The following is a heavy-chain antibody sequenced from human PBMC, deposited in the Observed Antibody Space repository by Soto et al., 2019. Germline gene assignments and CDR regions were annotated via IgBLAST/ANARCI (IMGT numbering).Heavy chain of an antibody. CDR1: GDTFSSYT. V-gene: IGHV1-69*08. J-gene: IGHJ6*02. Sequence: QVQLVQSGAEVKKPGSSVKVSCRASGDTFSSYTVNWLRQAPGRGLEWMGRITPILTTTDYAQNFRGRLTITADKSTNTVYMELSSLRSEDTAVYYCARRRYCGDDCYYKHYYGRDVWGQWTTVTVAS. CDR3: ARRRYCGDDCYYKHYYGRDV. CDR2: ITPILTTT. D-gene: IGHD2-21*02.